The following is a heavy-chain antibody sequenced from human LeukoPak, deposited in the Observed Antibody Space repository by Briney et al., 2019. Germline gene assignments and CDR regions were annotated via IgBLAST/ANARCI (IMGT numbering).Heavy chain of an antibody. CDR1: GYTFTSYG. CDR2: ISAYNGNT. Sequence: GASVKVSCKASGYTFTSYGFSWVRQAPGQGLEWMGWISAYNGNTSSAQKFQGRVTLTTDTSTSTAYMELRSLRVDDTAVYYCARDLGQLLFDYWGQGTLVTVSS. J-gene: IGHJ4*02. D-gene: IGHD2-2*01. V-gene: IGHV1-18*01. CDR3: ARDLGQLLFDY.